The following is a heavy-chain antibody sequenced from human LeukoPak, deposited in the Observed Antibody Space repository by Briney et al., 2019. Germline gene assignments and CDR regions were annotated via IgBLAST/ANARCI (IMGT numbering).Heavy chain of an antibody. CDR3: ARPLSSNWNENDAFDI. V-gene: IGHV1-8*01. J-gene: IGHJ3*02. CDR1: GFTFTSHD. Sequence: ASVKVSCKASGFTFTSHDFNWVRQATGQGLEWMGWMNPNSGNTGYAQKFQGRVTMTRNTSISTAYMELSSLRSEDTAVYYCARPLSSNWNENDAFDIWGQGTMVTVSS. D-gene: IGHD1-20*01. CDR2: MNPNSGNT.